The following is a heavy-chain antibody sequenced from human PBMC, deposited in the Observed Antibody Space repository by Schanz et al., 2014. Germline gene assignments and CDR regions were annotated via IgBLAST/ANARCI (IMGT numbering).Heavy chain of an antibody. D-gene: IGHD2-21*02. Sequence: EVQLVEPGGGLVKPGGSLRLSCAASGFTFSSYSMNWVRQAPGKGLEWVSSMSSSSSYIHYADSVKGRFTISRDNAKNTLYLQMSSLRHEDSAVYYCVKDAYCAGDCDPAEYFQHWGRGTLVTVSS. J-gene: IGHJ1*01. CDR3: VKDAYCAGDCDPAEYFQH. CDR1: GFTFSSYS. CDR2: MSSSSSYI. V-gene: IGHV3-21*01.